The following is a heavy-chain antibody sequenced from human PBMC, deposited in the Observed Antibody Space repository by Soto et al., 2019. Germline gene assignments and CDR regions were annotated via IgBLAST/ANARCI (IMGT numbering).Heavy chain of an antibody. V-gene: IGHV1-69*02. CDR1: GGTFSSYT. J-gene: IGHJ4*02. CDR3: ARAQYSSSWPEN. D-gene: IGHD6-13*01. Sequence: QVQLVQSGAEVKKPGSSVKVSCKASGGTFSSYTISWVRQAPGQGLEWMGRIIPILGIANYAQKFQGRVTITADKSTSTGYMELSSLRSGDKGVYFWARAQYSSSWPENWGQGTLVTVSS. CDR2: IIPILGIA.